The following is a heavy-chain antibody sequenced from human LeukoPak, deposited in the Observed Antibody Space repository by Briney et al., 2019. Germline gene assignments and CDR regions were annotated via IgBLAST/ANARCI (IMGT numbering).Heavy chain of an antibody. D-gene: IGHD4-11*01. CDR1: GGSISSGGYY. CDR3: ARGPVTTPYYYYYMDV. Sequence: SETLSLTCTVSGGSISSGGYYWSWIRQHPGKGLEWIGYIYYSGSTYYNPSLKSRVTISVDTSKNQFSLKLSSVTAADTAVSYCARGPVTTPYYYYYMDVWGKGTTVTVSS. J-gene: IGHJ6*03. V-gene: IGHV4-31*03. CDR2: IYYSGST.